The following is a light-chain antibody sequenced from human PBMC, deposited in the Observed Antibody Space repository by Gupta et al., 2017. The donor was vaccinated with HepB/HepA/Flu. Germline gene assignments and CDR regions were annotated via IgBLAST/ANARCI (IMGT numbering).Light chain of an antibody. Sequence: VLTLSPGTLSLSPRERATLSCRASQSVSSSYLACYQQKPGQAPRLLTYAASSRATGSPDRCISSRSGTDYTLIISSLQPADDAVDYCWQLGSAPRYSFGRGTKLEIK. V-gene: IGKV3-20*01. CDR1: QSVSSSY. J-gene: IGKJ2*01. CDR3: WQLGSAPRYS. CDR2: AAS.